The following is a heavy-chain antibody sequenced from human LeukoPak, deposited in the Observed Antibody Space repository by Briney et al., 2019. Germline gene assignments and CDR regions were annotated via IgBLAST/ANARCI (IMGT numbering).Heavy chain of an antibody. CDR1: GGTFSSYA. V-gene: IGHV1-69*04. D-gene: IGHD3-22*01. J-gene: IGHJ5*02. CDR2: IIPIFGIA. CDR3: ARERADSSGYYPPGP. Sequence: KISCKGSGGTFSSYAISWVRQAPGQGLEWMGRIIPIFGIANCAQKFQGRVTITADKSTSTAYMELSSLRSEDTAVYYCARERADSSGYYPPGPWGQGTLVTVSS.